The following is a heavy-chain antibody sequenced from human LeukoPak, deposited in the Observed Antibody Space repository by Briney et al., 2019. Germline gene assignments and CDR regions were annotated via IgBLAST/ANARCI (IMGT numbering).Heavy chain of an antibody. CDR2: ISSSGSTI. Sequence: GGSLRLSCAASGFTVSSNYMSWVRQAPGKGLEWVSYISSSGSTIYYADSVKGRFTISRDNAKNSLYLQMNSLRAEDTAVYYCARSIAARPYGMDVWGKGTTVTVSS. CDR3: ARSIAARPYGMDV. CDR1: GFTVSSNY. J-gene: IGHJ6*04. D-gene: IGHD6-6*01. V-gene: IGHV3-11*04.